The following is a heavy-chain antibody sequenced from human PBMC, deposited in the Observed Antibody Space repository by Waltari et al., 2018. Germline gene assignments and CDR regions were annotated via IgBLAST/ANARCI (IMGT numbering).Heavy chain of an antibody. V-gene: IGHV3-48*03. CDR1: GFSFNSYE. D-gene: IGHD6-19*01. CDR3: SKESHFYSSCWYSCFDY. Sequence: EVQLVESGGGLVQPGGSLRLSCEASGFSFNSYEMNWVRQAPGKGLEGVAHIKSSGSSIFYADSVKGRFTISRDNAKKSLYLQMNSLRAEETAVYYCSKESHFYSSCWYSCFDYWGQGTLVNVSS. J-gene: IGHJ4*02. CDR2: IKSSGSSI.